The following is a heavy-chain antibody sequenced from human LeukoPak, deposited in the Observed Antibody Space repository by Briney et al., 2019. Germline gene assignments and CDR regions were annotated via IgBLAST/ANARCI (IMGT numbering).Heavy chain of an antibody. D-gene: IGHD5-18*01. CDR2: ITASGFSI. CDR3: AKSEVETAMVGDY. J-gene: IGHJ4*02. V-gene: IGHV3-23*01. Sequence: GGSLRLSCAASGFTFASYAMSWVRQAPGKGLEWVSVITASGFSIYYADSVKGRFTISRDNSKNTLFLQMNSLRAEDTAVYYCAKSEVETAMVGDYWGQGTLVTVSS. CDR1: GFTFASYA.